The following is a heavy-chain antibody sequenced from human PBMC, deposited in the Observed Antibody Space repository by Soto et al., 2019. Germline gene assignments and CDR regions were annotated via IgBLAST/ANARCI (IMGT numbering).Heavy chain of an antibody. CDR1: GGTFSSYA. D-gene: IGHD2-21*02. J-gene: IGHJ2*01. CDR3: ARTHQLVVTAKDRHWYFDL. CDR2: IIPIFGTA. V-gene: IGHV1-69*12. Sequence: QVQLVQSGAEVKKPGSSVKVSCKASGGTFSSYAISWVRQAPGQGLEWMGGIIPIFGTANYAQKFQGRVTITATESTSTAYMELSSLRSEDTAVYYCARTHQLVVTAKDRHWYFDLWGRGTLVTVSS.